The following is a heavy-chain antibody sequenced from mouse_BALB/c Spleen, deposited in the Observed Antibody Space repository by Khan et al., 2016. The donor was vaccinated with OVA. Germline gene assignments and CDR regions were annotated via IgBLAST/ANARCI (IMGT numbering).Heavy chain of an antibody. J-gene: IGHJ3*01. V-gene: IGHV1S136*01. CDR3: LRALYGDGSAYGGFAY. D-gene: IGHD1-1*01. CDR1: GYTFTSYV. CDR2: ISPYNDCS. Sequence: VQLKQSGPELVKPGASVKISCKASGYTFTSYVMHWVKQTPEQGLEWIGYISPYNDCSKYHEKFRGKATLTSDKSSSTAYLELSSLTSEDSAVFYGLRALYGDGSAYGGFAYWGQGTLVTVSA.